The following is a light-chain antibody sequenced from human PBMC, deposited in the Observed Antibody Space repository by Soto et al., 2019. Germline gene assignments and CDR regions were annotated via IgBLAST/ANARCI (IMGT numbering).Light chain of an antibody. J-gene: IGKJ1*01. CDR2: GAS. CDR3: QQYNNWPPM. V-gene: IGKV3-15*01. Sequence: EIVMTQSPATLSVSPGERATLSCRASQSVSSNLAWYQQKPGQAPRLLIYGASTRATGIPARSSGSGSGTGFTLTISSLQSEDFAVYYCQQYNNWPPMFGQGTKVDI. CDR1: QSVSSN.